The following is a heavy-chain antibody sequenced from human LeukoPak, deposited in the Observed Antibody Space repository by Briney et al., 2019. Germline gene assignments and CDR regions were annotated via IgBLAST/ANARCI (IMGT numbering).Heavy chain of an antibody. CDR2: ISGSGGST. CDR1: GFTFSSYA. Sequence: GGSLRLSCAASGFTFSSYAMGWVRQAPGKGLEWVSAISGSGGSTYYADSVKGRFTISRDNSKNTLYLQMNSLRAEDTAVYYCAKDITRNYYDSSGYFFDYWGQGTLVTVSS. J-gene: IGHJ4*02. D-gene: IGHD3-22*01. V-gene: IGHV3-23*01. CDR3: AKDITRNYYDSSGYFFDY.